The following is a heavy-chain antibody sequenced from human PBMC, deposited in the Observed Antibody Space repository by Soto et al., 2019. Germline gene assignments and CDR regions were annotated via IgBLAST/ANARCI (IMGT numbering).Heavy chain of an antibody. D-gene: IGHD3-3*01. V-gene: IGHV4-59*12. Sequence: QVQLQESGPRLVKPSETLSLTCTVSGGSMNYYHWSWIRQPPGKGLEWIAYIYYSGSTNYNPSLKTLAAISVETSKNHFALKLPAVTAADPAVDYCARIITLSGVDSRLHFDSWGQGSLVSVSS. CDR3: ARIITLSGVDSRLHFDS. CDR1: GGSMNYYH. J-gene: IGHJ4*02. CDR2: IYYSGST.